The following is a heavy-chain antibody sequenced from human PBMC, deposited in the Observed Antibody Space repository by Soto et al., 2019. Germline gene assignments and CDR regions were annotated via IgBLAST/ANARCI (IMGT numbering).Heavy chain of an antibody. CDR2: ISYDGSNK. CDR3: ARTGVTNGVSFVLAQMDV. Sequence: PGGSLRLSCAASGFTFSSYGMHWVRQAPGEGLERVAVISYDGSNKYYADSVKGRFTISRDNSKNTLYLQMNSLRAEDTAVYYCARTGVTNGVSFVLAQMDVWGQGTTVTVSS. J-gene: IGHJ6*02. D-gene: IGHD3-10*01. CDR1: GFTFSSYG. V-gene: IGHV3-30*03.